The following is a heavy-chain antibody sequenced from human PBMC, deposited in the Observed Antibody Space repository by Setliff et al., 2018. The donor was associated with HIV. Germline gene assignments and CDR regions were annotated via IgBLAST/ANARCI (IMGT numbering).Heavy chain of an antibody. J-gene: IGHJ4*02. V-gene: IGHV4-61*02. CDR1: DSGTYY. D-gene: IGHD5-12*01. Sequence: PSETLSLTCTVSDSGTYYWSWIRQPAGKGLEWIGRIYTSGSTNYNPSLKSRVTISVDTPKNQFSLKLSSVTAADTAVYYCARMYSGYDWSPAGARTRYFDYWGQGTLVTVSS. CDR2: IYTSGST. CDR3: ARMYSGYDWSPAGARTRYFDY.